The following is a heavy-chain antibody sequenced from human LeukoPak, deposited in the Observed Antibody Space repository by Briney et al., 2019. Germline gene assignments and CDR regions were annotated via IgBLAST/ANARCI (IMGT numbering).Heavy chain of an antibody. CDR3: ARDGAEGDNSAFDI. V-gene: IGHV3-72*01. J-gene: IGHJ3*02. CDR1: GATLSDYH. Sequence: GGSLRLSCAASGATLSDYHMDWVRQAPGKGTEWIGRTRNKARGYTTEYAASVKGRFTISRDDSKTSVYLQMNSLKTEDTAVYFCARDGAEGDNSAFDIWGHGTVVTVSS. CDR2: TRNKARGYTT. D-gene: IGHD3-22*01.